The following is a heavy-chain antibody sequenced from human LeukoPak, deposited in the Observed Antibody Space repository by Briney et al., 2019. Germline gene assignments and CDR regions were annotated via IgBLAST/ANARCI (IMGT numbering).Heavy chain of an antibody. Sequence: GGSLRLSCAASGFTFRTYAMHWVRQAPGKGLNYVSAISSNGGNTYYANSVKGRFTISRDNSKNTLYLQMGSLGTEDMAVYYCARGASSWHWEGAFDIWGQGTQVTVSS. CDR3: ARGASSWHWEGAFDI. D-gene: IGHD6-13*01. J-gene: IGHJ3*02. CDR2: ISSNGGNT. V-gene: IGHV3-64*01. CDR1: GFTFRTYA.